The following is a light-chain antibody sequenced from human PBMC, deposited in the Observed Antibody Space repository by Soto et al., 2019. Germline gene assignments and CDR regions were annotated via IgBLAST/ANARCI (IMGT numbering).Light chain of an antibody. CDR3: HKRQSWPRT. V-gene: IGKV3-11*01. J-gene: IGKJ1*01. Sequence: ELVLPPSPVTLSFSPGYIATLSFIASLTVSSTYLTWYQQRHGQATRLIIYHTSNRATGITARFSGSGSGKDFTITISSLETEDFEVYYCHKRQSWPRTFGHG. CDR2: HTS. CDR1: LTVSSTY.